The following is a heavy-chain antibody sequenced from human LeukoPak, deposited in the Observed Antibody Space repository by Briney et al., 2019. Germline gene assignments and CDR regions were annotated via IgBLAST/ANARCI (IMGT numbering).Heavy chain of an antibody. CDR3: AREHAYYYDSSGTALTAEIKYYFDY. D-gene: IGHD3-22*01. V-gene: IGHV3-15*01. J-gene: IGHJ4*02. Sequence: RPWGSLKISCAASGFTFSNAWMSWVRPAPGKGLELVGRIKSKTDGGATEHAAPVKGRFTISRDDSKNTLYLQMNSLRDEDTALYYCAREHAYYYDSSGTALTAEIKYYFDYWGQGSLVTVSS. CDR2: IKSKTDGGAT. CDR1: GFTFSNAW.